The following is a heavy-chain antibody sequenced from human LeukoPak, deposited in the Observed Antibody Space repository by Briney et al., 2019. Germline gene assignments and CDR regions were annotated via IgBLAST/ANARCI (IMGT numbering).Heavy chain of an antibody. Sequence: ASVKVSCKASGYTFTSYGISWVRQAPGQGLEWMGWISAYNGNTNYAQKLQGRVTMTTDASTSTDYMVLRSLGSDDTAVYYCARGWGVNYDILTGAFDYWGQGTLVTVSS. CDR1: GYTFTSYG. J-gene: IGHJ4*02. CDR2: ISAYNGNT. D-gene: IGHD3-9*01. CDR3: ARGWGVNYDILTGAFDY. V-gene: IGHV1-18*01.